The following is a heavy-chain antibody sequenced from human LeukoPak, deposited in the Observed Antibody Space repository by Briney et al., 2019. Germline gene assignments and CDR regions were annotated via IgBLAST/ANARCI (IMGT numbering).Heavy chain of an antibody. V-gene: IGHV4-34*01. Sequence: SETLSLTCAVYGGSFSGYYWSWIRQPPGKGLEWIGETNHSGSTNYNPSLKSRVTISVDTSKNQFSLKLSSVTAADTAVYYCARTRWRQLGSFFDYWGQGTLVTVSS. J-gene: IGHJ4*02. CDR3: ARTRWRQLGSFFDY. CDR1: GGSFSGYY. D-gene: IGHD5-24*01. CDR2: TNHSGST.